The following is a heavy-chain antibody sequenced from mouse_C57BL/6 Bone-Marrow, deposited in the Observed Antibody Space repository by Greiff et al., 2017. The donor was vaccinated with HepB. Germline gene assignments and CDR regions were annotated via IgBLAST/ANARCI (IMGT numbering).Heavy chain of an antibody. Sequence: DVKLVESGAGFVKPGGSLKLSCAASGFTFSSYAMSWVRQTPEKRLEWVAYISSGGDYIYYADTVKGRFTMSRDNTRNTLYLQMSSLKSEDTAMYYCTRGGITFDYWGQGTTLTGSS. V-gene: IGHV5-9-1*02. CDR3: TRGGITFDY. D-gene: IGHD1-1*01. CDR1: GFTFSSYA. J-gene: IGHJ2*01. CDR2: ISSGGDYI.